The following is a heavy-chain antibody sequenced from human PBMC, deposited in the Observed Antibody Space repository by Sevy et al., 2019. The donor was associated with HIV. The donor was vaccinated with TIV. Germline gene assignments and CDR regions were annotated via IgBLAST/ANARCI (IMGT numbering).Heavy chain of an antibody. Sequence: GGSLRLSCAASGFTFDAYAMHWVRQVSGKGLEWVSGISWNSGTLAYAAAVRGRFTISTDNAKNSLYLKMNSLTTEDMALYYCAKEGTAQLRGAWGMDVWGHGTTVTVSS. V-gene: IGHV3-9*03. CDR1: GFTFDAYA. CDR2: ISWNSGTL. J-gene: IGHJ6*02. D-gene: IGHD1-1*01. CDR3: AKEGTAQLRGAWGMDV.